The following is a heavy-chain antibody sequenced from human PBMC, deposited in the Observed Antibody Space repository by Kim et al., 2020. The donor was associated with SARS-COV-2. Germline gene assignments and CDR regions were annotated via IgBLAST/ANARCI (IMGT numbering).Heavy chain of an antibody. V-gene: IGHV7-4-1*02. CDR2: INTNTGNP. CDR1: GYIFTSYN. J-gene: IGHJ4*02. CDR3: ARDNDLRYFDWLSSQPRAFDY. D-gene: IGHD3-9*01. Sequence: ASVKVSCKASGYIFTSYNMNWVRQAPGQGLEWMGCINTNTGNPAYAQAFTGRFVISLDTSVSTAYLQISSLQAEDSAMYYCARDNDLRYFDWLSSQPRAFDYWGQGTMVTVSS.